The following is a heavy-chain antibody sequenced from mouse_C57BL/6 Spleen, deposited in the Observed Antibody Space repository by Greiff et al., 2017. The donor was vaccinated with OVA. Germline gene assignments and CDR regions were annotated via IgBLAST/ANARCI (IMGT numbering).Heavy chain of an antibody. CDR2: IHPNSGST. D-gene: IGHD1-1*02. CDR1: GYTFTSYW. J-gene: IGHJ3*01. CDR3: ARRGWWDRELFAY. V-gene: IGHV1-64*01. Sequence: QVQLQQPGAELVKPGASVKLSCKASGYTFTSYWMHWVKQRPGQGLEWIGMIHPNSGSTNYNEKFKSKATLTVDKSSSTAYMQLSSLTSEDSAVYYCARRGWWDRELFAYWGQGTLVTVSA.